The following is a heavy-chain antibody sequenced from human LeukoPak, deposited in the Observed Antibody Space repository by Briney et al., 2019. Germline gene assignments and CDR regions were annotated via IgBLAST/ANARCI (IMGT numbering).Heavy chain of an antibody. D-gene: IGHD2-2*02. CDR3: AKDLLSDSRYCSSTSCYTGGSY. V-gene: IGHV3-30*02. Sequence: PGGSLRLSCAASGFTFSSYGMHWVRQAPGKGLEWVAFIRYDGSNKYYADSVKGRFTISRDNSKNTLYLQMNSLRAEDTTVYYCAKDLLSDSRYCSSTSCYTGGSYWGQGTLVTVSS. J-gene: IGHJ4*02. CDR1: GFTFSSYG. CDR2: IRYDGSNK.